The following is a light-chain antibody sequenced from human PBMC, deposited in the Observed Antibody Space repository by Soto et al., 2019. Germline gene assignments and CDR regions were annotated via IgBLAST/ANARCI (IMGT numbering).Light chain of an antibody. CDR2: GAS. Sequence: EKVMTHSPATLSVSPWEIATLSCRASQSVSSNLAWYQQKPGQAPRLLIYGASSRATGIPVRFSGSGSGTEFTPTISSLQSEDFAVYYCQQYNNWPLTFGQGTRLEIK. CDR3: QQYNNWPLT. V-gene: IGKV3-15*01. CDR1: QSVSSN. J-gene: IGKJ5*01.